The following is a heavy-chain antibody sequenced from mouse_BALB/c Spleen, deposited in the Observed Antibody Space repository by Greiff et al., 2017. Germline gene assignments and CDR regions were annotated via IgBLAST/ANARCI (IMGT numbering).Heavy chain of an antibody. CDR2: ISTYYGDA. CDR1: GYTFTDYA. J-gene: IGHJ2*01. V-gene: IGHV1S137*01. D-gene: IGHD2-4*01. CDR3: ARCDYDGGFDY. Sequence: VQLQESGAELVRPGVSVKISCKGSGYTFTDYAMHWVKQSHAKSLEWIGVISTYYGDASYNQKFKGKATMTVDKSSSTAYMELARLTSEDSAIYYCARCDYDGGFDYWGQGTTLTVSS.